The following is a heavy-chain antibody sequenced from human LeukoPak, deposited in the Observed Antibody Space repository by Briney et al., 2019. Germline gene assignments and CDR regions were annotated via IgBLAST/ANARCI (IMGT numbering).Heavy chain of an antibody. CDR2: ISGSGGST. Sequence: GGSLRLSCAASGFTFSSYAMSWVRQAPGKGLEWVSAISGSGGSTYYADSVKGRFTTSRDNSKNTLYLQMNSLRAEDTAVYYCAKDRGSSSWYYNWFDPWGQGTLVTVSS. J-gene: IGHJ5*02. V-gene: IGHV3-23*01. CDR1: GFTFSSYA. CDR3: AKDRGSSSWYYNWFDP. D-gene: IGHD6-13*01.